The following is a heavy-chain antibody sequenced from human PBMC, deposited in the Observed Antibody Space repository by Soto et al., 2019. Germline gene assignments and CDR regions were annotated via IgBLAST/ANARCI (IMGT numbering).Heavy chain of an antibody. Sequence: ASVKVSCKASGGTFSSYAISWVRQAPGQGLEWMGGIIPIFGTANYAQKFQGRVTITADESTSTAYMELSSLRSEDTAVYYCARSDIVVVVAATETAYYYYGMDVWGQGTTVTVSS. CDR2: IIPIFGTA. V-gene: IGHV1-69*13. J-gene: IGHJ6*02. CDR3: ARSDIVVVVAATETAYYYYGMDV. CDR1: GGTFSSYA. D-gene: IGHD2-15*01.